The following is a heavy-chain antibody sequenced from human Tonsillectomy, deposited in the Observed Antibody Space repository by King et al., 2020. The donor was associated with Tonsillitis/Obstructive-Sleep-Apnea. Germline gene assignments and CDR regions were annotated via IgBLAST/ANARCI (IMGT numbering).Heavy chain of an antibody. V-gene: IGHV3-21*01. J-gene: IGHJ4*02. CDR1: GFTFSSYS. CDR2: ISSSSGYI. D-gene: IGHD3-3*01. Sequence: DVQLVESGGGLVKPGGSLRLSCAASGFTFSSYSMNWVRQAPGKGLEWVSSISSSSGYIYYAVSVKGRFTISRANAKNSLYLQMNSLRAEDTAVYYCARSYYDFWSGYYQPLDYWGQGTLVTVSS. CDR3: ARSYYDFWSGYYQPLDY.